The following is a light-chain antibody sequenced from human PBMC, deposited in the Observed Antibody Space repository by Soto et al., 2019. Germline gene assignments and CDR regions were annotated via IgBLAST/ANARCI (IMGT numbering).Light chain of an antibody. J-gene: IGKJ4*01. CDR1: QSVSSSY. CDR3: QQYRSSPLT. V-gene: IGKV3-20*01. CDR2: GAS. Sequence: EIVLTQSPGTLSLSPGERATLSCRASQSVSSSYLAWYQQKPGQAPRLLIYGASSGATGIPDRFSGSGSGTDFTLTISRLESEDFAVYYCQQYRSSPLTFGGGTKVEIK.